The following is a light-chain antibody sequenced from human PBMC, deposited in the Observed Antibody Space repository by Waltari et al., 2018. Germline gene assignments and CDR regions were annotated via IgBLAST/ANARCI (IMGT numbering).Light chain of an antibody. V-gene: IGLV2-8*01. CDR1: SNDVGRYNH. CDR2: EVS. Sequence: QSPLPQPPSASGSPGQSVTISCTGTSNDVGRYNHVSWYQQHPGKAPKVIIYEVSERPSGVPDRFSGSKSGNTASLTISGLQAEDEADYYCCSYAGSSTPVVSGGGTKLTVL. J-gene: IGLJ2*01. CDR3: CSYAGSSTPVV.